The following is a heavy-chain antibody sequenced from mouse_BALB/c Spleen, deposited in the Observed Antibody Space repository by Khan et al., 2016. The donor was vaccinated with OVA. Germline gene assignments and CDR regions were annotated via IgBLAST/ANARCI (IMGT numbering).Heavy chain of an antibody. J-gene: IGHJ2*01. CDR2: INPRSGYT. V-gene: IGHV1-4*02. CDR1: GYTFTSYT. Sequence: VQLQESGAELARPGASVKMSCKASGYTFTSYTMHWVKQRPGQGLEWIGYINPRSGYTDYNQKFKDKTTLTKDISSSTAYMQLSSLTSEDSAVYYCARRRGGYYFDYWGQGTTLTVSS. CDR3: ARRRGGYYFDY.